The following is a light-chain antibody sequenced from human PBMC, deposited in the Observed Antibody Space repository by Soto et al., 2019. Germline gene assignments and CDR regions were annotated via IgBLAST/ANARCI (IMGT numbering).Light chain of an antibody. V-gene: IGLV2-14*01. CDR3: SSYTSSNTLV. Sequence: QSALTQPASVSGSPGQPITISCTEGSSDIGGYNYVSWFHQHPGKAPKLMIYEVTNRPSGVSNRFSGSKSGSTASLTISGLQAEDEADYYCSSYTSSNTLVFGTGTKGTVL. CDR1: SSDIGGYNY. J-gene: IGLJ1*01. CDR2: EVT.